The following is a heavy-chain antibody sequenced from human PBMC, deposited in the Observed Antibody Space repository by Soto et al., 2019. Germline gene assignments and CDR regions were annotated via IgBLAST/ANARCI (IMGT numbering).Heavy chain of an antibody. CDR2: IWKDASNK. J-gene: IGHJ6*02. D-gene: IGHD6-6*01. CDR1: GFTFSSYG. CDR3: ARGQQLANMDV. V-gene: IGHV3-33*01. Sequence: QVQLVESGGGVVRPGRSLRLSGAASGFTFSSYGMHWVRQAPGKGPEWVAVIWKDASNKYYADSVKGRFTISRDNSKNTLYLQMNSLRAEDTAVYYCARGQQLANMDVWGQGTTVTVSS.